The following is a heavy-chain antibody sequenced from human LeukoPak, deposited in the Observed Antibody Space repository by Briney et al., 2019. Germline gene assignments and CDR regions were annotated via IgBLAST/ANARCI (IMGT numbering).Heavy chain of an antibody. J-gene: IGHJ5*01. Sequence: PAGGSLRLSCAASGFTFGVYAMSWVRQAPGKGLEWISTIVGSGDSTWYADSVKGRFSISRDNSKNTLYLQMNSLRAEDTAVYYCAKESTVTPGNVNWFDPWGKGTTVTISS. D-gene: IGHD4-17*01. CDR2: IVGSGDST. CDR1: GFTFGVYA. V-gene: IGHV3-23*01. CDR3: AKESTVTPGNVNWFDP.